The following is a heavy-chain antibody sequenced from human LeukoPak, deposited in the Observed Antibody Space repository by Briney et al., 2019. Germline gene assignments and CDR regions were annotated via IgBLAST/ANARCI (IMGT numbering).Heavy chain of an antibody. CDR2: IIPIFGTA. D-gene: IGHD3-22*01. Sequence: SVKVSCEASGGTFSSYAISWVRRAPGQGLEWMGGIIPIFGTANYAQKFQGRVTITTDESTSTAYMELSSLRSEDTAVYYCARVNLDRDSSGFAFDYWGQGTLVTVSS. V-gene: IGHV1-69*05. J-gene: IGHJ4*02. CDR3: ARVNLDRDSSGFAFDY. CDR1: GGTFSSYA.